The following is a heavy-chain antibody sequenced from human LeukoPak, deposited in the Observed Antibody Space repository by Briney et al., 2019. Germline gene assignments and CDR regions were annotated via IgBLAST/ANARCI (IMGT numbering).Heavy chain of an antibody. CDR1: GGTFSSYA. CDR2: IIPILGIA. J-gene: IGHJ3*02. V-gene: IGHV1-69*04. D-gene: IGHD3-10*01. Sequence: ASVKVSCKASGGTFSSYAISWVRQAPGQGLEWMGRIIPILGIANYAQKFQGRVTITADKSTSTAYMELSSLRSEDTAVYYCATDINSSAFDIWGQGTMVTVSS. CDR3: ATDINSSAFDI.